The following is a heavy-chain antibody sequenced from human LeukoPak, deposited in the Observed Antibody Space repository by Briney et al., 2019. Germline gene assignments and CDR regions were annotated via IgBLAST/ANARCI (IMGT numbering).Heavy chain of an antibody. Sequence: KTSQTLSLTCTVSGGSISSGGYYWSWIRQPPGKGLEWIGEINHSGSTNYNPSLKSRVTISVDTSKNQFSLKLSSVTAADTAVYYCAGVRYDFWSGQYDYWGQGTLVTVSS. CDR1: GGSISSGGYY. CDR3: AGVRYDFWSGQYDY. CDR2: INHSGST. V-gene: IGHV4-30-2*01. D-gene: IGHD3-3*01. J-gene: IGHJ4*02.